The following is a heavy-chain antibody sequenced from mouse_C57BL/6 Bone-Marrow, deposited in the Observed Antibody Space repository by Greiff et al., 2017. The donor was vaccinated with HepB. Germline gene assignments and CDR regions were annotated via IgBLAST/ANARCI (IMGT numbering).Heavy chain of an antibody. CDR2: IYPRSGNT. D-gene: IGHD1-1*01. CDR1: GYTFTSYG. J-gene: IGHJ2*01. Sequence: VQVVESGAELARPGASVKLSCKASGYTFTSYGISWVKQRTGQGLEWIGEIYPRSGNTYYNEKFKGKATLTADKSSSTAYMELRSLTSEDSAVYFCARTYITTVVGGYWGQGTTLTVSS. V-gene: IGHV1-81*01. CDR3: ARTYITTVVGGY.